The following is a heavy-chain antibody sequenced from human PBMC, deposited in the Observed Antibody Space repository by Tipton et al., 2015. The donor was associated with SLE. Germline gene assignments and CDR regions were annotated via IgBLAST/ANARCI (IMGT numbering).Heavy chain of an antibody. CDR3: AGGDPEERLDY. Sequence: TLSLTCAVYGGSFSGYYWNWIRQPPGKGLEWIGEINHSGSTNTNPSLKSRVTISVDTSKNQLSLKLSSVTAADTAVYYCAGGDPEERLDYWGQGTLVTVSS. J-gene: IGHJ4*02. V-gene: IGHV4-34*01. D-gene: IGHD1-14*01. CDR2: INHSGST. CDR1: GGSFSGYY.